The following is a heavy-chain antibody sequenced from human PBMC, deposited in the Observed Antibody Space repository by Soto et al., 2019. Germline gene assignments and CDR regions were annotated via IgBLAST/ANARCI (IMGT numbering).Heavy chain of an antibody. J-gene: IGHJ5*02. V-gene: IGHV4-59*01. D-gene: IGHD4-4*01. Sequence: ASETLSLTCTVSGGSISSYYWSWIRQPPGKGLEWIGYIYYSGSTNYNPSLKSRVTISVDTSKNQLSLKLSSVTAADTAVYYCARFYRSPWFDPWGQGTLVTVSS. CDR2: IYYSGST. CDR3: ARFYRSPWFDP. CDR1: GGSISSYY.